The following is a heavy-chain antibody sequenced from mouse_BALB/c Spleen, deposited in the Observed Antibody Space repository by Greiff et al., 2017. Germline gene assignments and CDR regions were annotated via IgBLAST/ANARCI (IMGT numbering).Heavy chain of an antibody. V-gene: IGHV2-9-2*01. CDR1: GFSLTSYD. J-gene: IGHJ4*01. Sequence: VQRVESGPGLVAPSQSLSITCTVSGFSLTSYDISWIRQPPGKGLEWLGVIWTGGGTNYNSAFMSRLSISKDNSKSQVFLKMNSLQTDDTAIYYCVRDRDYYAMDYWGQGTSVTVSS. D-gene: IGHD3-1*01. CDR2: IWTGGGT. CDR3: VRDRDYYAMDY.